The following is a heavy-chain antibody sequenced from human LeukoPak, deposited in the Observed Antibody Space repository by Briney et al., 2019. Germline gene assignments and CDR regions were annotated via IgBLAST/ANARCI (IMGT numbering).Heavy chain of an antibody. CDR2: IKQDGSVK. Sequence: GGSLRLSCATSGFTFSNYWMSWVRRAPGKGLEWVANIKQDGSVKYYVDSVKGRFTISRDNAKNSLYLQMNTLRAEDTAVYYCARGEGLGTTNGGYYFAYWGQGSLVIVSS. CDR1: GFTFSNYW. V-gene: IGHV3-7*01. CDR3: ARGEGLGTTNGGYYFAY. J-gene: IGHJ4*02. D-gene: IGHD1-26*01.